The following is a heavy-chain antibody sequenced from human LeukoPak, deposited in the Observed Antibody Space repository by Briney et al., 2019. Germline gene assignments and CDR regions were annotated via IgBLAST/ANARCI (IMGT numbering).Heavy chain of an antibody. CDR2: IIPIFGTA. J-gene: IGHJ3*02. CDR1: GYTFTSYG. Sequence: GASVKVSCKASGYTFTSYGISWVRQAPGQGLEWMGRIIPIFGTANYAQKFQARVTITTDESTSTAYMELSSLRSEDTAVYYCARDRGSYDGDAFDIWGQGTMVTVSS. CDR3: ARDRGSYDGDAFDI. D-gene: IGHD1-26*01. V-gene: IGHV1-69*05.